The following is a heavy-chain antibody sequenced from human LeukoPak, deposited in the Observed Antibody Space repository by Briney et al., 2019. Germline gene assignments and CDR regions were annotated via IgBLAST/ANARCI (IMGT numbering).Heavy chain of an antibody. D-gene: IGHD6-13*01. V-gene: IGHV3-23*01. CDR2: ISVSGGST. CDR1: GLTFSTYA. CDR3: AKDAAGPEY. Sequence: GGSLRLSCAASGLTFSTYAMNWVRRAPGKGLEWVSAISVSGGSTYYADSVKGRFTISRDNSRNTLYLQMNSLRAEDTAVYYCAKDAAGPEYWGQGTLVTVSS. J-gene: IGHJ4*02.